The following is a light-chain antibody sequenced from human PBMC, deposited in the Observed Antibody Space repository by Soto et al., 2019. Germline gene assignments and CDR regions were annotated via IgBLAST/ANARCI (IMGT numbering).Light chain of an antibody. J-gene: IGKJ1*01. CDR3: HHYFGNSPQT. V-gene: IGKV1-5*01. CDR1: QSIMRW. CDR2: YAA. Sequence: DFQMTQSPSALSASIGDRVTIACRASQSIMRWLAWYQQKAPKEPKRLLNYAATKESSGISRSFGGRSSRKDTSPTISMLAHEDLAYYCHHYFGNSPQTFGQGTKVDIK.